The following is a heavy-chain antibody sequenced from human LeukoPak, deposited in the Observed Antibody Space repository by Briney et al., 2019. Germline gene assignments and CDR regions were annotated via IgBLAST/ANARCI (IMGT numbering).Heavy chain of an antibody. J-gene: IGHJ5*02. D-gene: IGHD3-10*01. Sequence: PSETLSLTCAVYGGSFSGYYWSWIRQPPGKGQEWIGEINHSGSTNYNPPLKSRVTISVDTSKNQFSLKLSSVTAADTAVYYCARGRGILWFGELRARFDPWGQGTLVTVSS. V-gene: IGHV4-34*01. CDR2: INHSGST. CDR1: GGSFSGYY. CDR3: ARGRGILWFGELRARFDP.